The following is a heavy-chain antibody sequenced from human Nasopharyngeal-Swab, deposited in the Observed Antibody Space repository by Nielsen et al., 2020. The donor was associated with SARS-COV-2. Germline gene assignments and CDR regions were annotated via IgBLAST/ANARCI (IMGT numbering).Heavy chain of an antibody. CDR3: AKYLGSGSYQAFCDY. CDR1: GFTFSSYA. Sequence: GESLKISCAASGFTFSSYAMSWVRQAPGKGLEWVSVIGAAGNTIYADSVKGRFTISRDNSKNTVYLQMNSLRAEDTAVYYCAKYLGSGSYQAFCDYWGHGTLVTVSS. J-gene: IGHJ4*01. D-gene: IGHD1-26*01. CDR2: IGAAGNT. V-gene: IGHV3-23*01.